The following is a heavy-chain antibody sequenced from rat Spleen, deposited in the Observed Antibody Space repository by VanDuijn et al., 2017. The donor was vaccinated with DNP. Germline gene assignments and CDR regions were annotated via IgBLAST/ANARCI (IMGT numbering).Heavy chain of an antibody. CDR1: GFTFSNYA. CDR2: ITNSGSDT. Sequence: EVQLVESGGGLVQPGRSLKLSCAASGFTFSNYAMAWVRRAPTKGLEWVASITNSGSDTKYRDSVQGRFTISRDNAKNTLYLQMNSLRPEDTATYYCARFDGYSYLYLMDVWGQGTSVTVSS. V-gene: IGHV5S23*01. J-gene: IGHJ4*01. D-gene: IGHD1-12*01. CDR3: ARFDGYSYLYLMDV.